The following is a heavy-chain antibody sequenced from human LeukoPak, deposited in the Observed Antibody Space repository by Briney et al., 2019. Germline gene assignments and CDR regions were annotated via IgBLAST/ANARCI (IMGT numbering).Heavy chain of an antibody. CDR2: INHRGST. CDR3: ARGDWLPLPYAFDH. Sequence: KPSETLSLTCAVYGGSFSGYDWSWIRQPPGKGLEWIGEINHRGSTNYNPSPKSRVTISVDPSKNQFSLKLSSVTAADTAVYYCARGDWLPLPYAFDHWGQGTLVTVSS. D-gene: IGHD5-12*01. J-gene: IGHJ4*02. V-gene: IGHV4-34*01. CDR1: GGSFSGYD.